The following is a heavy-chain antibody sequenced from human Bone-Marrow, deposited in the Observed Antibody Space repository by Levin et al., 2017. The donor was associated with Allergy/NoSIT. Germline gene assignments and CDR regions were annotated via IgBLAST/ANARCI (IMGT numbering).Heavy chain of an antibody. CDR3: ARNTVSAAGDY. J-gene: IGHJ4*02. V-gene: IGHV3-7*02. Sequence: GESLKISCAASGFTFSSVWMTWVRQAPGKGLEWVANIKPDGSEKYYVDSVKGRFTISRDNAKNSLYLQMNSLRPEDTAVYYCARNTVSAAGDYWGQGTLVTVSS. D-gene: IGHD2-2*01. CDR2: IKPDGSEK. CDR1: GFTFSSVW.